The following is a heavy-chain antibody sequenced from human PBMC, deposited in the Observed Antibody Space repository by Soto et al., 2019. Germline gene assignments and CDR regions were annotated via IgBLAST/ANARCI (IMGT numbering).Heavy chain of an antibody. Sequence: QVQLQQWGAGLLKPSETLSLTCAVYGGSFSGYYWSWIRQPPGKGLEWIGEINHSGSTNYNPSLKSRVTISVDTSKNQFSLKLSSVTAADTAVYYCARGGYYGSGVLHYYYYYGMDVWGQGTTVTVSS. CDR3: ARGGYYGSGVLHYYYYYGMDV. D-gene: IGHD3-10*01. V-gene: IGHV4-34*01. J-gene: IGHJ6*02. CDR2: INHSGST. CDR1: GGSFSGYY.